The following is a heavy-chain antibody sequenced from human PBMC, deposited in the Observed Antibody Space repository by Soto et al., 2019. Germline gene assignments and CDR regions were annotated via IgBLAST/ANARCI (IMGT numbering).Heavy chain of an antibody. CDR1: GYTFTSYY. CDR3: ARDAPILGYCSGGSCFAGYYYYGMDV. CDR2: INPSGGSP. Sequence: QVQLVQSGAEVKKPGASVKVSCKASGYTFTSYYMHWVRQAPGQGLEWMGIINPSGGSPSYAQKFQGRVTMTRDTSTSTVYMELSSLRSEDTAVYYCARDAPILGYCSGGSCFAGYYYYGMDVWGQGTTVTVSS. J-gene: IGHJ6*02. D-gene: IGHD2-15*01. V-gene: IGHV1-46*01.